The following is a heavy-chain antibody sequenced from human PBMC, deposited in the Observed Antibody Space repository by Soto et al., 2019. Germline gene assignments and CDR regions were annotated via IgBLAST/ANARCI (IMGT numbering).Heavy chain of an antibody. CDR3: AWGESSLRF. CDR1: GFTVSRKY. V-gene: IGHV3-66*01. D-gene: IGHD3-16*02. Sequence: GGSLRLSCVASGFTVSRKYMHWVRQAPGKGLEWVSVIYSGGHTYYADSVKGRFTISRDNSKNTLHLQMNSLRAEDTAAYFCAWGESSLRFWGQGALVTVSS. J-gene: IGHJ4*02. CDR2: IYSGGHT.